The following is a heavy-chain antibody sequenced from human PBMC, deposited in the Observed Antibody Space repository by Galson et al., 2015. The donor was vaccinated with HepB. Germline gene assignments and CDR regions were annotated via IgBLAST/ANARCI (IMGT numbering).Heavy chain of an antibody. CDR2: ISPDGNNK. D-gene: IGHD4-11*01. J-gene: IGHJ5*02. Sequence: SLRLSCAASGVTFSNAGMHWVRQAPGKGLEWVASISPDGNNKLYVDSVKGRFTISRDNSKNTLFLQMNSLTGEDTAVYYCAKGPYSNILLSGGWLDPWGQGTLVTASS. CDR1: GVTFSNAG. CDR3: AKGPYSNILLSGGWLDP. V-gene: IGHV3-30*18.